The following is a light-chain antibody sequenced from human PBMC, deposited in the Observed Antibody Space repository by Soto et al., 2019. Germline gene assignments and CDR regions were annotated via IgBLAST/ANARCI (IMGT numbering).Light chain of an antibody. CDR3: SSYTSSSTLV. CDR2: DVA. Sequence: QSVLAQPASGSGSPGQSIIISCTGTSSDVGRYNYVSWYQQHPGKAPRVLIYDVANRPSGVSTRFSGSRSGNTASLTISGLQAEDEADYYCSSYTSSSTLVFGGGTKLTVL. CDR1: SSDVGRYNY. V-gene: IGLV2-14*03. J-gene: IGLJ3*02.